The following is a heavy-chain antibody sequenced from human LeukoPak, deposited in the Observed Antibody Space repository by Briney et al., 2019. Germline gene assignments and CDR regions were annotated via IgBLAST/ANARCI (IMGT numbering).Heavy chain of an antibody. CDR3: ARGGKEASSGDY. Sequence: ASVKVSCKASGYPFTNYYIHWVRQAPGQGLEWMGRINPNSGDTNYAHKFQGRVTMTRDTSISTAYMELSRLRSDDTALYYGARGGKEASSGDYWGQGALVTVSS. J-gene: IGHJ4*02. D-gene: IGHD3-10*01. V-gene: IGHV1-2*06. CDR2: INPNSGDT. CDR1: GYPFTNYY.